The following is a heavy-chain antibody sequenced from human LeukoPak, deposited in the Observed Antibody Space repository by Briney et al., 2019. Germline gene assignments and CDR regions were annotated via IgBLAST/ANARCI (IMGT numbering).Heavy chain of an antibody. V-gene: IGHV3-23*01. CDR3: AKDLGWFGELFDAFDI. J-gene: IGHJ3*02. CDR1: GFTFSSYA. D-gene: IGHD3-10*01. Sequence: GGSLGLSCAASGFTFSSYAMSWVRQAPGKGLEWVSAISGSGGSTYYADSVKGRFTISRDNSKNTLYLQMNSLRAEDTAVYYCAKDLGWFGELFDAFDIWGQGTMVTVSS. CDR2: ISGSGGST.